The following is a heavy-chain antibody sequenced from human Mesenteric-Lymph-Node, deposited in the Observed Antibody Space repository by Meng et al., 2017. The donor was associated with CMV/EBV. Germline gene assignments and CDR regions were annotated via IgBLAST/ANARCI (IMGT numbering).Heavy chain of an antibody. J-gene: IGHJ5*02. CDR1: GYSFTSYW. V-gene: IGHV5-51*01. D-gene: IGHD6-13*01. CDR2: IYPGDSDT. CDR3: ARQGYSSSWYGNWFDP. Sequence: GGSLRLSCKGSGYSFTSYWIGSMRQMPGKGLEGMGIIYPGDSDTRYSPSFQGQVTISADKSISTAYLQWSSLQASDTAMDYCARQGYSSSWYGNWFDPWGQGTLVTVSS.